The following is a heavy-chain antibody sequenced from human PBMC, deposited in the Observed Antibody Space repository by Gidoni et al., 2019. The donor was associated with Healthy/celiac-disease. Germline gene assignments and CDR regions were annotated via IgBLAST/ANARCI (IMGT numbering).Heavy chain of an antibody. CDR3: ASQTRDYYGSGSYYLDV. CDR2: IYYSGST. J-gene: IGHJ6*04. D-gene: IGHD3-10*01. Sequence: QVQLQESGPGLVKPSQTLSLTCAVSGGSISSGGYYWSWIRQPPGKGLEWIGYIYYSGSTYYNPSLKSRVTISVDTSKNQFSLKLSSVTAADTAVYYCASQTRDYYGSGSYYLDVWGKGTTVTVSS. CDR1: GGSISSGGYY. V-gene: IGHV4-30-4*01.